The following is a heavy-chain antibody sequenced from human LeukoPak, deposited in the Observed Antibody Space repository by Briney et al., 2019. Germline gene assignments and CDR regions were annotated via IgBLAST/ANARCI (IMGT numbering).Heavy chain of an antibody. CDR2: INSDGSST. Sequence: GGSLRLSCAASGFTFSSHWMHWVRQAPGKGLVWVSRINSDGSSTSYADSVKGRFTISRDNAKNTLYLQMNSLRAEDTAVYYCARVGSKAYCGGDCYRPSAFDIWGQGTVVTVSS. V-gene: IGHV3-74*01. CDR3: ARVGSKAYCGGDCYRPSAFDI. J-gene: IGHJ3*02. CDR1: GFTFSSHW. D-gene: IGHD2-21*02.